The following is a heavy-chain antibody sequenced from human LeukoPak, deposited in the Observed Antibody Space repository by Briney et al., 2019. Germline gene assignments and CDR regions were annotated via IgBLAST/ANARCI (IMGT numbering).Heavy chain of an antibody. CDR2: IYHSGSA. V-gene: IGHV4-4*02. Sequence: SETLSLTCAVSGVSISSSDWWSWLRQPPGKGLEWNGEIYHSGSANYNPSLKSRVTISVDKSKNQFSLKLSSVTAADTAVYYCARALSWRAFDIWGQGTMVTVSS. CDR3: ARALSWRAFDI. CDR1: GVSISSSDW. J-gene: IGHJ3*02.